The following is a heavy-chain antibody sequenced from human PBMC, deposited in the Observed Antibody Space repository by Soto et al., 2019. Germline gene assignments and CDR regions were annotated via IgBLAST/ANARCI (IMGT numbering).Heavy chain of an antibody. CDR3: ASHQSGSHTVAGGSGGFDY. CDR1: GYTFTSYG. Sequence: ASVKVSCKASGYTFTSYGISWVRQAPGQGLEWMGWISAYNGNTNYAQKLQGRVTMTTGTSTSTAYMELRSLRSDDTAVYYCASHQSGSHTVAGGSGGFDYWGQGTLVTVSS. CDR2: ISAYNGNT. D-gene: IGHD6-19*01. J-gene: IGHJ4*02. V-gene: IGHV1-18*01.